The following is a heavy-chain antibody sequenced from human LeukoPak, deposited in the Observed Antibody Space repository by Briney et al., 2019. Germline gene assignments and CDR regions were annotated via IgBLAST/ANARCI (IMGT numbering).Heavy chain of an antibody. V-gene: IGHV4-61*02. CDR3: ATSYYYDSSGYYENWFDP. CDR2: IYTSGST. J-gene: IGHJ5*02. D-gene: IGHD3-22*01. Sequence: SETLSLTCTVSGGSISSGSYYWSWIRQPAGKGLEWIGRIYTSGSTNYNPSLKSRVTISEDTSKNQFSLKLSSVTAADTAVYYCATSYYYDSSGYYENWFDPWGQGTLVTVSS. CDR1: GGSISSGSYY.